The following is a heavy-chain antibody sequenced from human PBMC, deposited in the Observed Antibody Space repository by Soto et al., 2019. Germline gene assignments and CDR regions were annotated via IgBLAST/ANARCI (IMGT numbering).Heavy chain of an antibody. D-gene: IGHD3-22*01. J-gene: IGHJ5*02. Sequence: KSPPASVKVSCKTSGGTFGSYAISWVRQAPGQGLEWMGGIIPIFSTPNYAQKFQGRVTITADESTSTAYMELSSLRSEDTAVYFCSRPIQYYFDTSAQSAWFDPWGQGTLVTVSS. CDR3: SRPIQYYFDTSAQSAWFDP. CDR2: IIPIFSTP. V-gene: IGHV1-69*13. CDR1: GGTFGSYA.